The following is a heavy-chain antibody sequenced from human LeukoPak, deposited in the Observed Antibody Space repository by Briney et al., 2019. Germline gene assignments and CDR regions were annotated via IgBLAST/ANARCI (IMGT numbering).Heavy chain of an antibody. CDR3: AKDVWGSSSGAFDI. Sequence: PGGSLRLSCAASGLTFSNFVMSWVRQAPGKGLEWVSGISGSGSSTYYGDSVKGRFTISRDNSKNTMYLQMNSLRAEDTAAYYCAKDVWGSSSGAFDIWGQGTMVTVSS. CDR1: GLTFSNFV. D-gene: IGHD3-16*01. V-gene: IGHV3-23*01. J-gene: IGHJ3*02. CDR2: ISGSGSST.